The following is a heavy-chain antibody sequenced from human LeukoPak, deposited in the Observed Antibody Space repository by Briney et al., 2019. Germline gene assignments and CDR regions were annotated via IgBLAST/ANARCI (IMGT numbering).Heavy chain of an antibody. D-gene: IGHD3-9*01. CDR2: INPNSGGT. CDR1: GYTFTGYY. CDR3: ARAMGGYFDWLPY. V-gene: IGHV1-2*02. Sequence: ASVKVSCKASGYTFTGYYMHWVRQDPGQGLEGMGWINPNSGGTNYAQKFQGRVTMARDTSISTAYMELSRLRSDDTAVYYCARAMGGYFDWLPYWGQGTLVTVSS. J-gene: IGHJ4*02.